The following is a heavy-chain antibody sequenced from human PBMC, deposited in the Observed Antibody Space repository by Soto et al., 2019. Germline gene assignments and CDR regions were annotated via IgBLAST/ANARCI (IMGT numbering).Heavy chain of an antibody. CDR3: ASRSGWFGDQDYFDY. J-gene: IGHJ4*02. D-gene: IGHD6-19*01. Sequence: PGESLKISCKGSGYSFTSYWIGWVRQMPGKGLEWMGIIYPGDSDTRYSPSFQGQVTISADKSISTAYLQWSSLKASDTAMYYCASRSGWFGDQDYFDYWGQGTLVTVSS. CDR2: IYPGDSDT. V-gene: IGHV5-51*01. CDR1: GYSFTSYW.